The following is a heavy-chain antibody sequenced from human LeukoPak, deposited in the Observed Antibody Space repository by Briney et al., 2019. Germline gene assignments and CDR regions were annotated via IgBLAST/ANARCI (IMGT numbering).Heavy chain of an antibody. J-gene: IGHJ4*02. V-gene: IGHV3-33*08. CDR2: IWYDGSNK. CDR3: ARAYDAYYFDY. Sequence: LSLTCAVYGGSFSGYYWSWVRQAPGKGLEWVAVIWYDGSNKYYADSVKGRFTISRDNSKNTLYLQMNSLRAEDTAVYYCARAYDAYYFDYWGQGTLVTVSS. D-gene: IGHD3-16*01. CDR1: GGSFSGYY.